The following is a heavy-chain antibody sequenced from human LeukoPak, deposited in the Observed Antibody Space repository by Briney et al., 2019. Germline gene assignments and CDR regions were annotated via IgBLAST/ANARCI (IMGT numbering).Heavy chain of an antibody. J-gene: IGHJ6*03. CDR1: GFTFSSYN. D-gene: IGHD6-13*01. CDR3: ARKGGQQLILADDYMDV. CDR2: VSSSSSYI. Sequence: PGGSLRLSCAASGFTFSSYNMNWVRQAPGKGLEWVSSVSSSSSYIYYADSVKGRFTISRDNAKDSLYLQMNSLRAEDTAVYYCARKGGQQLILADDYMDVWGKGTTVTVSS. V-gene: IGHV3-21*01.